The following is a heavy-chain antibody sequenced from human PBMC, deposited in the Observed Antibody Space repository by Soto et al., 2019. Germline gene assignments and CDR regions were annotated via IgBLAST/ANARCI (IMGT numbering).Heavy chain of an antibody. V-gene: IGHV3-33*01. CDR3: ARGERDIAVAPTPSYDY. CDR1: GFTFSSYG. D-gene: IGHD6-19*01. Sequence: GGSLRLSCAASGFTFSSYGMHWVRQAPGKGLEWVAVIWYDGSNKYYADSVKGRFTISRDNSKNTLYLQMNSLRAEDTAVYYCARGERDIAVAPTPSYDYWGQGTLVTVSS. J-gene: IGHJ4*02. CDR2: IWYDGSNK.